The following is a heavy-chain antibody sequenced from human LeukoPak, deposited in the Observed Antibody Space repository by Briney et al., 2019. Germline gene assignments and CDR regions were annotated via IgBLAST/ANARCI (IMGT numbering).Heavy chain of an antibody. CDR1: GGSISSYY. CDR3: ARDRTPTEYYYYYYGMDV. CDR2: IYYSGST. J-gene: IGHJ6*02. D-gene: IGHD4-11*01. Sequence: SETLSLTCTVSGGSISSYYWSWIRQPPGKGLEWIGYIYYSGSTYYNPSLKSRVTISVDTSKNQFSLKLSSVTAADTAVYYCARDRTPTEYYYYYYGMDVWGQGTTVTVSS. V-gene: IGHV4-30-4*08.